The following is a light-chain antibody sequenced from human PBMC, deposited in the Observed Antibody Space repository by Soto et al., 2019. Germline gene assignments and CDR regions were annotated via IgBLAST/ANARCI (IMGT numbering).Light chain of an antibody. CDR2: AAS. CDR3: QHTYGVPAT. CDR1: QGISNY. Sequence: DIQMTQSPSSLSASVGDRVTITCRASQGISNYLAWYQQKPGKVPRLLIYAASGLQSGVPSRFSASGSGTDFTXTPGILPPDDLAAYYCQHTYGVPATFGQGNKV. J-gene: IGKJ1*01. V-gene: IGKV1-27*01.